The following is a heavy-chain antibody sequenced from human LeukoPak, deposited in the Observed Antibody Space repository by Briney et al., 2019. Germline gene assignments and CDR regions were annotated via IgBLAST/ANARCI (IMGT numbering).Heavy chain of an antibody. J-gene: IGHJ4*02. Sequence: ASVKVSCKASGYTFTCYYMHWVRQAPGQGLEWMGWINPNSGGTNYVQKFQGRVTMTRDTSINIAYMELSRLTSDDTAIYYCARGSANVVVPAASLEDWGQGTLVTVSS. CDR1: GYTFTCYY. V-gene: IGHV1-2*02. D-gene: IGHD2-2*01. CDR2: INPNSGGT. CDR3: ARGSANVVVPAASLED.